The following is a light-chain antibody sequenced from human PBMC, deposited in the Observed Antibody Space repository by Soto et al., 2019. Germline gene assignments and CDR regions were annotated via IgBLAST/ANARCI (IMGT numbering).Light chain of an antibody. CDR1: QSVSSS. CDR2: GAS. J-gene: IGKJ5*01. V-gene: IGKV3-20*01. Sequence: IVMTQSPATLPVSPGERARLSCRASQSVSSSLAWYQQKPGQAPRLLIYGASNRATGIPDRFSGSGSGTDFTLTISRLEPEDFAVYYCQQYGSLITFGQGTRLEIK. CDR3: QQYGSLIT.